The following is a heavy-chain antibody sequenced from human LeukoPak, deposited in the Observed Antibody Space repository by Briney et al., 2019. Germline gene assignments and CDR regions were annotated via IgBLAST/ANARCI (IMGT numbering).Heavy chain of an antibody. CDR1: GFSFSTYE. J-gene: IGHJ5*02. V-gene: IGHV3-48*03. CDR2: ITISGNTR. CDR3: ARGDPYADL. Sequence: GGSLRLSCAASGFSFSTYEMNWVRQAPGKGLEWVSDITISGNTRNYADSVKGRFTISRDNDRNSLYLQMNSLRVEDTAVYYCARGDPYADLWGQGTLVTVAS. D-gene: IGHD2-2*01.